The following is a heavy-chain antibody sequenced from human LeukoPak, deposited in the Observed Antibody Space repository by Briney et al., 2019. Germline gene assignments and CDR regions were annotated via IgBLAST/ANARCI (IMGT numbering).Heavy chain of an antibody. J-gene: IGHJ4*02. D-gene: IGHD1-1*01. V-gene: IGHV1-18*01. CDR1: GYTFTSYG. CDR3: ARARSDNFYQCDY. CDR2: ISAYNGNT. Sequence: GASVKVSCKTSGYTFTSYGLSWVRQAPGQGLEWMGWISAYNGNTDYAQKLQGRVTLTTDTSTSTGYMELRSLRSDDTAVYYCARARSDNFYQCDYWGQGTLVTVSS.